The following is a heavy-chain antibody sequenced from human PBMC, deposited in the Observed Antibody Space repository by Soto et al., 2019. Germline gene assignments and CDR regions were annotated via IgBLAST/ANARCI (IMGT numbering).Heavy chain of an antibody. CDR2: INGGGSSR. V-gene: IGHV3-23*01. J-gene: IGHJ4*02. D-gene: IGHD3-3*01. Sequence: PGGSLRLSCAASGFTFSNYVMSWVRQAPGKGLEWVSGINGGGSSRYSADSVMGRFTISRDNSKNTLYLQMDSLRAEDTAIYYCAKDLRPTYSDFWSGFYFDSWGQGTQVTVSS. CDR3: AKDLRPTYSDFWSGFYFDS. CDR1: GFTFSNYV.